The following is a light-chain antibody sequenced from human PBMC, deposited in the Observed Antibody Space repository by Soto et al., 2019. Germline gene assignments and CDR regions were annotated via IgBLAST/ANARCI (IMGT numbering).Light chain of an antibody. V-gene: IGKV3-20*01. CDR2: DAS. CDR1: QSVPRSY. CDR3: QQYGSSPT. J-gene: IGKJ4*01. Sequence: EIVLTQSPGTLSLSPGERATLSCRASQSVPRSYLAWYQQKPGQAPRLLIYDASNRATGIPDRFSGSGSGTDFTLTISRLEPEDFAVYYCQQYGSSPTFGGGTKVDIK.